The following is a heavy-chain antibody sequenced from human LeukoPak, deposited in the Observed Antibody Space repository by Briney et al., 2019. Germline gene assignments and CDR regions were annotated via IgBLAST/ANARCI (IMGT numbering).Heavy chain of an antibody. D-gene: IGHD4-17*01. CDR2: INHSGST. J-gene: IGHJ6*03. CDR1: GGSFSGYY. CDR3: ARIWVTTMHYYYYMDV. V-gene: IGHV4-34*01. Sequence: SETLSLTCAVYGGSFSGYYWSWIRQPPGKGLEWIGEINHSGSTNYNPSLKSRVTLSVDTSKNQFSLKLSSVTAADTAVYYCARIWVTTMHYYYYMDVWGKGTTVTVSS.